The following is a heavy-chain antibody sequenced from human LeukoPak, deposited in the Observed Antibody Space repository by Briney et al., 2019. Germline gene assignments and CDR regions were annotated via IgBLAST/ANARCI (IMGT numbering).Heavy chain of an antibody. CDR1: GFTFSSYA. CDR3: ARARCSGGSCYSNNWFDP. J-gene: IGHJ5*02. CDR2: ISYDGSNK. D-gene: IGHD2-15*01. Sequence: PGGSLRLSCAASGFTFSSYAMHWVRQAPGKGLEWVAVISYDGSNKYYADSVKGRFTISRDNSKNTLYLQMNSLRAEDTAVYYCARARCSGGSCYSNNWFDPWGQGTLVTVSS. V-gene: IGHV3-30*04.